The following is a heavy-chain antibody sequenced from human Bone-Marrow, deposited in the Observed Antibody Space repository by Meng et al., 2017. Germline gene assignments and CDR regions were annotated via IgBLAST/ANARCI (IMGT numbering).Heavy chain of an antibody. CDR1: GGSISSGNHY. D-gene: IGHD4-17*01. J-gene: IGHJ2*01. CDR3: ASLYGDSSVWYLDL. CDR2: IYYSGST. V-gene: IGHV4-31*03. Sequence: QGQLQERGPGRWQPSHTLSLTCTVSGGSISSGNHYWSWIRQHPGKGLEYIGYIYYSGSTYYNPSLKSRVIISVDTSKNQFSLRLNSVTAADTAVYYCASLYGDSSVWYLDLWGRGTLVTVSS.